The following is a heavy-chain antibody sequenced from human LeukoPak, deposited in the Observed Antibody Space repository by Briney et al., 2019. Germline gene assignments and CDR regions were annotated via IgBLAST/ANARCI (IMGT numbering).Heavy chain of an antibody. CDR3: AREDPQTTVPEGMDV. J-gene: IGHJ6*02. D-gene: IGHD4-17*01. V-gene: IGHV4-59*01. CDR1: GGSISYYY. CDR2: IYYSGTT. Sequence: SETLSLTCTVSGGSISYYYWSWIRQSPGKGLEWIGYIYYSGTTNYNPSLKSRVTVSVDTSKNQFSLQLRSVTAADTAVYYCAREDPQTTVPEGMDVWGQGTTVTVSS.